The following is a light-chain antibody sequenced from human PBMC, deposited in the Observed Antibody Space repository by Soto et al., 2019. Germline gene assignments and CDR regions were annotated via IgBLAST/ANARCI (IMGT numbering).Light chain of an antibody. Sequence: TQSPSTLSASEGDRVTISCRASQSVSIWLAWYQQKPGRAPKLLIHDASNRATGIPARFSGSGSGTDFTLTISSLEPEDFAVYYCQQRSNWPLTFGQGTRLEIK. J-gene: IGKJ5*01. CDR3: QQRSNWPLT. V-gene: IGKV3-11*01. CDR2: DAS. CDR1: QSVSIW.